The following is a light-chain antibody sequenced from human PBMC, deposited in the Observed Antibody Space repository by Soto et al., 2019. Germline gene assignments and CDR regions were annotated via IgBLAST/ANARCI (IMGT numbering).Light chain of an antibody. CDR1: QSVSSY. J-gene: IGKJ5*01. CDR2: DAS. Sequence: EIVLTQSPATLSLSPGERATVFCRASQSVSSYLAWYQQKPGQAPRLLIYDASNRATGIPARFSGSGSGADFTLPISSLEPEDSAVYYCQQRGNWPPITFGQGTRLEIK. CDR3: QQRGNWPPIT. V-gene: IGKV3-11*01.